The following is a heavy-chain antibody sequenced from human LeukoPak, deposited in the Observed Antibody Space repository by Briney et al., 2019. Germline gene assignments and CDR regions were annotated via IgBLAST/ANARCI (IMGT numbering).Heavy chain of an antibody. CDR2: MNPNSGNT. D-gene: IGHD3-22*01. V-gene: IGHV1-8*01. CDR3: ARGRYYDSSGYYYASDI. Sequence: ASVKVSCKASGYTFTSYDINWVRQATGQGLEWMGWMNPNSGNTGYAQKFQGRVTMTRNTSISTAYMELSSLRSEDTAVYYCARGRYYDSSGYYYASDIWGQGTMVTVSS. J-gene: IGHJ3*02. CDR1: GYTFTSYD.